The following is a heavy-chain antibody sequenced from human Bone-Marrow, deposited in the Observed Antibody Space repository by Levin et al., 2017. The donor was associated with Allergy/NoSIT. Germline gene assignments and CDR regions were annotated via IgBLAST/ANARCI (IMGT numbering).Heavy chain of an antibody. CDR1: GFTFGDYA. D-gene: IGHD6-19*01. CDR3: SRDAFSAYSSGWFDS. V-gene: IGHV3-49*03. Sequence: SCIGSGFTFGDYAMSWFRQAPGKGLEWVGLIRNKPYGGTTEYAASVKGRFTISRNDSKSIAYLEMNSLKTEDTAVYYCSRDAFSAYSSGWFDSWGQGTLVTVSS. J-gene: IGHJ5*01. CDR2: IRNKPYGGTT.